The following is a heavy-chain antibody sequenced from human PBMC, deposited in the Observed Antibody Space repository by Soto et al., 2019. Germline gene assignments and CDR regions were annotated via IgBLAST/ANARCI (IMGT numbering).Heavy chain of an antibody. J-gene: IGHJ4*02. D-gene: IGHD3-22*01. CDR3: ARGNYDSSGLDFDY. CDR1: GGSINSAGYY. CDR2: IYTSGST. V-gene: IGHV4-61*02. Sequence: SETLSLTCTVSGGSINSAGYYWSWLRQHSGQGLEWIGRIYTSGSTNYNPSLKSRVTMSVDTSKNQFSLKLSSVTAADTAVYYCARGNYDSSGLDFDYWGQGTLVTVSS.